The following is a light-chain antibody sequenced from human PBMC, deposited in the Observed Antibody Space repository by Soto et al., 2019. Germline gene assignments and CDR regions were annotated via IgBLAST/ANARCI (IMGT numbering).Light chain of an antibody. CDR2: LNSDGSH. V-gene: IGLV4-69*01. Sequence: QPVLTQSPSXXXXXXXXXXLTCTLSSRHSSYAIAWHQQQPEKGPRYWMKLNSDGSHSKGYGIPDRFSGSSSGAERYLTISSLQSEDEADYYCQTWGTGIVVFGGGTKLTVL. CDR3: QTWGTGIVV. J-gene: IGLJ2*01. CDR1: SRHSSYA.